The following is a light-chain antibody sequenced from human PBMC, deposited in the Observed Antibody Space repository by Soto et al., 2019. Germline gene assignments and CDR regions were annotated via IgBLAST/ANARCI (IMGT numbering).Light chain of an antibody. CDR3: SSYTSNSAVV. CDR1: SSDVGGYTY. Sequence: QSVLTQPASVSGSPGQSITISCTGTSSDVGGYTYVSWYQHHPGKAPKLMIYEVSNRPSGVSNRFSGSKSGNTASLTISGLQAEDEADYYCSSYTSNSAVVFGGGTKLTVL. CDR2: EVS. J-gene: IGLJ2*01. V-gene: IGLV2-14*01.